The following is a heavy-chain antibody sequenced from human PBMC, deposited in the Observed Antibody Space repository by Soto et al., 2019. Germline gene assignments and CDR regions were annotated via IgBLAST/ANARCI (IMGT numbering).Heavy chain of an antibody. CDR1: GGSITNYH. D-gene: IGHD4-17*01. J-gene: IGHJ6*02. Sequence: PSETLSLTCAVSGGSITNYHWSWIRQPPGKGLEWLGYIYSSGDTNYNPSLKSRVTISVDRSKNQFSLRLTSVTAADTAVYYCARDYPYFTLTTTGGMDVWGHGTTVTFSS. CDR3: ARDYPYFTLTTTGGMDV. CDR2: IYSSGDT. V-gene: IGHV4-59*01.